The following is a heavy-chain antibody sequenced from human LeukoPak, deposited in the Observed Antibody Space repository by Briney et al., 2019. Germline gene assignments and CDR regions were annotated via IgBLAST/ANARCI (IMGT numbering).Heavy chain of an antibody. J-gene: IGHJ6*03. CDR1: GFTFSSYG. CDR3: AKDRKRSAITMIRGVKAYFYNYMDV. CDR2: IRYDGSNK. D-gene: IGHD3-10*01. Sequence: GGSLRLSCAASGFTFSSYGMHWVRQAPGKGLEWVAFIRYDGSNKYYADSVKGRFTISRDNSKNTLYLQMNSLRAEDTAVYYCAKDRKRSAITMIRGVKAYFYNYMDVWGKGTTVTISS. V-gene: IGHV3-30*02.